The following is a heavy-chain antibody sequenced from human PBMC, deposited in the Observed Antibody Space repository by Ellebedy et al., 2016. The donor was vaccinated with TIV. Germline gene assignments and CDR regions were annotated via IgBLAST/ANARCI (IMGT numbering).Heavy chain of an antibody. CDR2: ISGSGTNT. CDR3: ASLNIVVAPATSAQGAFDI. J-gene: IGHJ3*02. Sequence: GESLKISXAVSGFTFSTCAMSWVRQAPGKGLEWVSSISGSGTNTYYADFVKGRFTISRDNSKNTLYLQMNSLRAEDTAVYNCASLNIVVAPATSAQGAFDIWGQGTMVTASS. CDR1: GFTFSTCA. D-gene: IGHD2-2*01. V-gene: IGHV3-23*01.